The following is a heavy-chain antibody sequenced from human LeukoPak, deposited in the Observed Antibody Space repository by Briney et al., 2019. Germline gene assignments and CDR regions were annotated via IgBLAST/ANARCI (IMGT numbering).Heavy chain of an antibody. CDR2: FTPEEGET. Sequence: GASVKVSCKVSGYTLTELSMQWVRRASGKGLEWRGGFTPEEGETFYAQRFQGRATMTSHASTARAYRKWTCMRSEATPRYCCAIDYYYDSSGSYYTVDYWGQGTLVSVSS. CDR3: AIDYYYDSSGSYYTVDY. V-gene: IGHV1-24*01. J-gene: IGHJ4*02. CDR1: GYTLTELS. D-gene: IGHD3-22*01.